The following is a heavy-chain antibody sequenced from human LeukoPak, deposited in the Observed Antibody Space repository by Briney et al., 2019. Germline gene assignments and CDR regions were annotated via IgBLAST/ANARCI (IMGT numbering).Heavy chain of an antibody. CDR2: MNPNSGNT. CDR1: GYTFTSYD. J-gene: IGHJ6*02. D-gene: IGHD3-10*01. Sequence: ASVKVSCKASGYTFTSYDINWVRQATGQGLEWMGWMNPNSGNTGYAQKFQGWVTMTRDTSISTAYMELSRLRSDDTAVYYCASGYYGSGSYSNYYGMDVWGQGTTVTVSS. CDR3: ASGYYGSGSYSNYYGMDV. V-gene: IGHV1-8*01.